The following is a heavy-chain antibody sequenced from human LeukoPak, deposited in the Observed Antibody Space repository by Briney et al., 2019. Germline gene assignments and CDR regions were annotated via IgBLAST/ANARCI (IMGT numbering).Heavy chain of an antibody. D-gene: IGHD1-1*01. J-gene: IGHJ6*02. CDR2: LNSDGSST. CDR1: GFTFSSYW. V-gene: IGHV3-74*01. Sequence: GGSLRLSCAASGFTFSSYWMHWVRQAPGKGLVWVSRLNSDGSSTSYADSVEGRFTISRDNAKNTLYLQMNSLRAEDTAVYYCARDSRYTMDVWGQGTTVTVSS. CDR3: ARDSRYTMDV.